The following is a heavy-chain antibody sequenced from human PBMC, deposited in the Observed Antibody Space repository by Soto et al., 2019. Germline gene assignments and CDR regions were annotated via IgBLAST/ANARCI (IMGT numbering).Heavy chain of an antibody. CDR3: VRLIGNSWLDS. V-gene: IGHV6-1*01. D-gene: IGHD2-8*01. CDR1: GDSVSTNSAT. CDR2: KYYRSKWYN. Sequence: QVQLQQSGPGLVKPSQTLSLTCDISGDSVSTNSATWNWIRQSPSRVLEWLGRKYYRSKWYNDYAVSVKSRITISPDKSNNQLLLQLNSVSPDGTAVYYCVRLIGNSWLDSWGQGTLVTVSS. J-gene: IGHJ5*01.